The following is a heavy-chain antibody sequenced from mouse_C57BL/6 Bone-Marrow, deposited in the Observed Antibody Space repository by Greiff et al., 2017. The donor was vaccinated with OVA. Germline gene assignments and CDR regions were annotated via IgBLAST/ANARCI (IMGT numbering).Heavy chain of an antibody. D-gene: IGHD1-2*01. J-gene: IGHJ2*01. CDR2: ISDGGSYT. Sequence: EVQRVESGGGLVKPGGSLKLSCAASGFTFSSYAMSWVRQTPEKRLEWVATISDGGSYTYYPDNVKGRFTISRDNAKNNLYLQMSHLKSEDTAMYYCAPHYYGFDYWGQGTTLTVSS. CDR3: APHYYGFDY. CDR1: GFTFSSYA. V-gene: IGHV5-4*01.